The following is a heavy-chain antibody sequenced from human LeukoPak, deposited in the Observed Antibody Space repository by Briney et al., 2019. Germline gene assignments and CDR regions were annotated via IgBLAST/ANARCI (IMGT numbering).Heavy chain of an antibody. CDR1: GYTFTDNY. CDR2: VNPDSGGI. V-gene: IGHV1-2*06. D-gene: IGHD3-22*01. CDR3: ARAQNYHDRSGYSDDTFDV. Sequence: ASVKVSCKASGYTFTDNYIHWVRQAPGQGLEWMGRVNPDSGGINYAQKFQGRVTMTRDTSINTAFVELRRLRSDDTATYYCARAQNYHDRSGYSDDTFDVWGHGTMLTVSS. J-gene: IGHJ3*01.